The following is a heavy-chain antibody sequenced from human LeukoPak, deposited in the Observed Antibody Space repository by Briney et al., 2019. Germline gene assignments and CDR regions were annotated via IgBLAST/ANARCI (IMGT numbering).Heavy chain of an antibody. J-gene: IGHJ4*02. CDR2: MWYGRTDK. Sequence: GTSLRLSCAASGFTFNNYGIHWVRQAPGKGLGWVAVMWYGRTDKYYADSVKGRFTISRDNSKNTLFIEMNSLRAEDTAVYYCARDLSPFCGSDCYGGGLGYWGQGTLVTVSS. V-gene: IGHV3-33*01. CDR1: GFTFNNYG. CDR3: ARDLSPFCGSDCYGGGLGY. D-gene: IGHD2-21*02.